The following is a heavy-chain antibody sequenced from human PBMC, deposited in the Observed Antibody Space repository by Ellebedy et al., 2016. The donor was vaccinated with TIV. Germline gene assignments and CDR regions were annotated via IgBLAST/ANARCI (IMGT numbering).Heavy chain of an antibody. CDR3: ARGGYGSGSYSIDY. CDR1: GFTFSSYE. Sequence: GESLKISCAASGFTFSSYEMNWVRQAPGKGLEWVSYISSSCSTIYYADSVKGRFTISRDNAKNYLYLQMNSLRAEDTAVYYCARGGYGSGSYSIDYWGQGTLVTVSS. D-gene: IGHD3-10*01. CDR2: ISSSCSTI. V-gene: IGHV3-48*03. J-gene: IGHJ4*02.